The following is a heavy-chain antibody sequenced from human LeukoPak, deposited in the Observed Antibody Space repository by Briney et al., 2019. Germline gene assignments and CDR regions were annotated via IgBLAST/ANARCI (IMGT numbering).Heavy chain of an antibody. J-gene: IGHJ4*02. CDR3: ARDRLQYSYGYDY. V-gene: IGHV3-21*04. Sequence: GGSLRLSCAASGFTFSSYSMNWVRQAPGKGLEWVSSISSSGRSIYYADSVKGRFTVSRDYASLYLQMNSLRAEDTAVYYCARDRLQYSYGYDYWGQGTLVTVSS. CDR2: ISSSGRSI. CDR1: GFTFSSYS. D-gene: IGHD5-18*01.